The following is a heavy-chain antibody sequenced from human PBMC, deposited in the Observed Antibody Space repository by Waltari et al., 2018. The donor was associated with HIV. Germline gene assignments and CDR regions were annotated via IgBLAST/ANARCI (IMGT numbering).Heavy chain of an antibody. V-gene: IGHV1-69*01. CDR2: SNPKFGKA. J-gene: IGHJ4*02. CDR1: GDTFSSLV. Sequence: QVHLVQSGAEVTKPGSSVKVSCKASGDTFSSLVISWVRQAPGQGLEWMGGSNPKFGKANYAQKLQARITISADESTRTAYMELSSLTSEETAVYYCARDGDYEAPQYWGQGTLVSVSS. D-gene: IGHD4-17*01. CDR3: ARDGDYEAPQY.